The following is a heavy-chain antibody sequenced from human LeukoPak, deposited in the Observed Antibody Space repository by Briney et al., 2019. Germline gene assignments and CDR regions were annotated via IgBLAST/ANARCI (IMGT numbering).Heavy chain of an antibody. CDR3: AAGVDTAMVIDPYYYYGMDV. CDR2: TYYSGST. CDR1: GDSISSSSYY. D-gene: IGHD5-18*01. J-gene: IGHJ6*02. V-gene: IGHV4-39*07. Sequence: PSETLSLTCTVSGDSISSSSYYWGWIRQPPGKGLEWIGSTYYSGSTYYNPSLKSRVTISVDTSKNQFSLKLSSVTAADTAVYYCAAGVDTAMVIDPYYYYGMDVWGQGTTVTVSS.